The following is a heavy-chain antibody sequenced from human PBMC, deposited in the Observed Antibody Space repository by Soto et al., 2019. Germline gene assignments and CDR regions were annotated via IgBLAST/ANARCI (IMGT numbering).Heavy chain of an antibody. CDR2: VYDRATT. J-gene: IGHJ4*02. D-gene: IGHD2-15*01. Sequence: QVQLQESGPGLVKPSETLSLTCTLSGGSISTYYWSWIRQPPGKGLEWIGYVYDRATTSYNPSLKTRVTISADTSKNPFSLNLRSVTAADTAVYFCARIRSVFSGGRNDYWGQGILVTVS. CDR3: ARIRSVFSGGRNDY. V-gene: IGHV4-59*08. CDR1: GGSISTYY.